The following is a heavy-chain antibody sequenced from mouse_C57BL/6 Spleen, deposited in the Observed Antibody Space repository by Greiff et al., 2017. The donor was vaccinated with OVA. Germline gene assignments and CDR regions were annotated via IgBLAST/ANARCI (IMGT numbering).Heavy chain of an antibody. J-gene: IGHJ4*01. CDR3: VRILITTVDYAMDY. CDR2: IRSKSNNYAT. Sequence: EVQLVESGGGLVQPKGSLKLSCAASGFSFNTYAMNWVRQAPGKGLEWVARIRSKSNNYATYYADSVKDRFTISRDDSESMLYLQMNNLKTEDTAMYYCVRILITTVDYAMDYWGQGTSVTVSS. CDR1: GFSFNTYA. D-gene: IGHD1-1*01. V-gene: IGHV10-1*01.